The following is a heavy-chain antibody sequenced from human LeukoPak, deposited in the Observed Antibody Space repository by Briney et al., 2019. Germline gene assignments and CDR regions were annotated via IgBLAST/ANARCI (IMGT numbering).Heavy chain of an antibody. J-gene: IGHJ4*02. D-gene: IGHD5-12*01. CDR1: GFTFSSYS. CDR2: ISSSSSTI. CDR3: AREGGYDGGYFDY. V-gene: IGHV3-48*04. Sequence: GGSLRLSCAASGFTFSSYSMNWVRQAPGKGLEWVSYISSSSSTIYYADSVKGRFTISRDNAKNSLYLQMNSLRAEDTAVYYCAREGGYDGGYFDYWGQGTLVTVSS.